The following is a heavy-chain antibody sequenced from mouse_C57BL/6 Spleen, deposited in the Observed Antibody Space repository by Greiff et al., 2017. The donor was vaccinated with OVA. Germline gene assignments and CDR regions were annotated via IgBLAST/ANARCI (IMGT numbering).Heavy chain of an antibody. CDR2: IHPSDSDT. D-gene: IGHD1-1*01. CDR3: ASYYGSSFFAY. V-gene: IGHV1-74*01. J-gene: IGHJ3*01. CDR1: GYTFTSYW. Sequence: QVQLQQPGAELVKPGASVKVSCKASGYTFTSYWMHWVKQRPGQGLEWIGRIHPSDSDTNYNQKFKGKATLTVDKSSSTAYMQLSSLTSEDSAVYYCASYYGSSFFAYWGQGTLVTVSA.